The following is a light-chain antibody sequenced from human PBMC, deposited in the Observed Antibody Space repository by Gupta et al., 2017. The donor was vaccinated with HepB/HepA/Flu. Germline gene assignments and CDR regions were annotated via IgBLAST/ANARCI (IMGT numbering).Light chain of an antibody. CDR2: LGS. J-gene: IGKJ2*01. CDR1: QSLLHSNGYNY. CDR3: MQALQTPPT. Sequence: DIVMTQSPLSLPVTPGEPASISCRSSQSLLHSNGYNYLDWYLQKPGQSPQLLIYLGSNRASGVPDRFSGSGSGTDFTLKISRVEAEDVGVYYCMQALQTPPTFAQWTKLEIK. V-gene: IGKV2-28*01.